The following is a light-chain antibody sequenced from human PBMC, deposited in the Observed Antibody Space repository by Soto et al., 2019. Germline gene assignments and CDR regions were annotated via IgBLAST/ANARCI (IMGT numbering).Light chain of an antibody. Sequence: EIMLTQSPATVALSPGERATLSCRASQSVSSKLVWYQQKPGQAPRLLIYDASNRATGIPARFSGSGSGTDFTLTISSLEPEDFALYYCQQRSNWPRITFGQGTRLEIK. CDR3: QQRSNWPRIT. V-gene: IGKV3-11*01. J-gene: IGKJ5*01. CDR2: DAS. CDR1: QSVSSK.